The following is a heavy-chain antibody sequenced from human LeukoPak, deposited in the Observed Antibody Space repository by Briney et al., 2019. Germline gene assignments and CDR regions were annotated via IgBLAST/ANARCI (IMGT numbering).Heavy chain of an antibody. J-gene: IGHJ4*02. CDR2: ISDSGGKT. D-gene: IGHD3-10*01. CDR3: AARAGGLRHFDY. CDR1: GFTFSSYA. V-gene: IGHV3-23*01. Sequence: GGSLRLSCAASGFTFSSYAMSWVRQAPGKGLEWVSGISDSGGKTDSADSVKGRFTISRDNSKDKVYLQMNSLRAEDTAVYYCAARAGGLRHFDYWGQGTLVTVSS.